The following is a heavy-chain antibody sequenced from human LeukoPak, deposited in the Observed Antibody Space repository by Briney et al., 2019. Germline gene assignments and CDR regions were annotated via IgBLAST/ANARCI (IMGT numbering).Heavy chain of an antibody. CDR3: ARDRVPLYYVDY. CDR1: GFTFSIYG. D-gene: IGHD3-10*01. Sequence: PGRSLRLSCAASGFTFSIYGMHWVRQAPGKGLEWVALIWFDGTNKYYADSVKGRFTISRDNSKNTLYLQMNSLRVEDTAVYYCARDRVPLYYVDYWGQGTLVTVPS. J-gene: IGHJ4*02. V-gene: IGHV3-33*01. CDR2: IWFDGTNK.